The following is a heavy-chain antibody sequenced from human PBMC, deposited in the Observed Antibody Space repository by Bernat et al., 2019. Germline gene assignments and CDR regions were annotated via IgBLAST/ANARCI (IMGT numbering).Heavy chain of an antibody. Sequence: EVQLLESGGGLVQPGGSLRLSCAASGFNFRSSWMRWIRQAPGKGLEWVANIKGDGSETYYVDAVKGRFTISRDNTKNSMYLQMNSLRAEDTALYYCVRDTDYWGQGTLVTVSS. CDR2: IKGDGSET. CDR1: GFNFRSSW. J-gene: IGHJ4*02. CDR3: VRDTDY. V-gene: IGHV3-7*03.